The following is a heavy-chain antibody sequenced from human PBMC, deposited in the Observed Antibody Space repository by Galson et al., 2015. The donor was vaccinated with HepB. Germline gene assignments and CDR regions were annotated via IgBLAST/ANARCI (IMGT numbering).Heavy chain of an antibody. J-gene: IGHJ6*02. CDR2: LIPIFGTT. V-gene: IGHV1-69*13. CDR1: GGTFSRYYA. Sequence: SVKVSCKASGGTFSRYYAISWVRQAPGQGFEWMATLIPIFGTTNYAQKFQGRVTITADESKTTAYMELSSLISEDTAVYYCAKSGFLEWVGSTGKEYKYYAMDVWGQGTTVTVSS. CDR3: AKSGFLEWVGSTGKEYKYYAMDV. D-gene: IGHD3-3*01.